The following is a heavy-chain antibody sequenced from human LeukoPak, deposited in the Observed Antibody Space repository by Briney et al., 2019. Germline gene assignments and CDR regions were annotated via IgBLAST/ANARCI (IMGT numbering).Heavy chain of an antibody. J-gene: IGHJ4*02. V-gene: IGHV4-39*07. CDR3: ARGTTSGYDTDY. CDR2: AHYSGST. Sequence: SETLSLTCTVSGGSISSSCCSWGWIRQPPGKGLEWIGSAHYSGSTYYNPSLKSRVTISVDTSKNQFSLKLSSVTAADTAVYYCARGTTSGYDTDYWGQGTLVTVSS. CDR1: GGSISSSCCS. D-gene: IGHD5-12*01.